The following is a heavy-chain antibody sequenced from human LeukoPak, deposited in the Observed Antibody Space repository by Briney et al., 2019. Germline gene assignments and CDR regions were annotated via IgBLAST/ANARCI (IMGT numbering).Heavy chain of an antibody. V-gene: IGHV1-18*01. CDR2: ISTYNPNT. J-gene: IGHJ4*02. CDR1: GYSFSSHD. Sequence: ASVKVSCKASGYSFSSHDINWVRQATGQGLEWMGWISTYNPNTNYAQKFQGRVTMTTDTSTSTVYMELRSLRSDDTAVYYCARSPARGYDILTNYNDYWGQGTLVTVSS. D-gene: IGHD3-9*01. CDR3: ARSPARGYDILTNYNDY.